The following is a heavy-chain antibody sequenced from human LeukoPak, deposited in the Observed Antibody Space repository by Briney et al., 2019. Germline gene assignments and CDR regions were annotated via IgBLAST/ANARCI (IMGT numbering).Heavy chain of an antibody. D-gene: IGHD7-27*01. V-gene: IGHV1-8*01. CDR1: GYTFTSYD. CDR3: ARGPPNWGYDY. CDR2: MSPNSGDT. Sequence: VASVKVSCEASGYTFTSYDFNWVRQATGQRPEWMGWMSPNSGDTGYAQKFQDRVTMTRNTSISTAYMELSSLRSDDTAVYYCARGPPNWGYDYWGPGTLVTVSS. J-gene: IGHJ4*02.